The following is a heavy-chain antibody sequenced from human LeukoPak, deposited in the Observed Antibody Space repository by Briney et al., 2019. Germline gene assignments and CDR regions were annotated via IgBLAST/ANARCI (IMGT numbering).Heavy chain of an antibody. V-gene: IGHV4-61*02. CDR1: GGSISSGSYY. CDR2: IYTSGST. CDR3: ARFNTAMAFDY. D-gene: IGHD5-18*01. Sequence: SETLSLTCTVSGGSISSGSYYWSWIRQPAGKGLEWIGRIYTSGSTNYNPSLKSRVTISVDTSKNQFSLKLSSVTAADTAVYYCARFNTAMAFDYWGQGTLVTVSS. J-gene: IGHJ4*02.